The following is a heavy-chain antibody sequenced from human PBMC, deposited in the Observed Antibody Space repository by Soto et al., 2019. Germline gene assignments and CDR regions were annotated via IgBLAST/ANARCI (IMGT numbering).Heavy chain of an antibody. Sequence: QVQLVQSGAEVKKPGSSVKVSCKASGGTFSPYTINWVRQAPGQGLEWMGRIIPFHGVTNYAQKFQARVTITPDKSTSTAYMELSGLRFEATAMYYCTRDWEITVSTWSFGGFWGRGTLVTVSS. CDR1: GGTFSPYT. CDR2: IIPFHGVT. D-gene: IGHD3-10*01. J-gene: IGHJ4*02. V-gene: IGHV1-69*08. CDR3: TRDWEITVSTWSFGGF.